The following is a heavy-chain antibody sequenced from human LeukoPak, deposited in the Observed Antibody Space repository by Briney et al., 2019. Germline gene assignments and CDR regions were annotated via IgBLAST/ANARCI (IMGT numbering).Heavy chain of an antibody. V-gene: IGHV4-39*07. Sequence: PSETLSLTCTVSGGSISSSSYYWGWIRQPPGKGLEWIGGIYYSGNTYYNPSLRSRVTISVDTSKNQFSLKVTSVTAADTALYYCATFRTHEAAFDYWGQGTLATVSS. CDR1: GGSISSSSYY. D-gene: IGHD2-15*01. CDR3: ATFRTHEAAFDY. CDR2: IYYSGNT. J-gene: IGHJ4*02.